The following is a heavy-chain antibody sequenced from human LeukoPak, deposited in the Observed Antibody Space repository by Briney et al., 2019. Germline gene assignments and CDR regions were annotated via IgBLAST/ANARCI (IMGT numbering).Heavy chain of an antibody. CDR2: IVVGSGNT. CDR3: AADPGYYSDSSGYWYY. J-gene: IGHJ4*02. V-gene: IGHV1-58*02. D-gene: IGHD3-22*01. Sequence: GTSVKVSCKASGFTFTSSAMQWVRQARGQRLEWIGWIVVGSGNTNYAQKFQERVTITRDRASSTAYMELSSLRSEDTAEYYCAADPGYYSDSSGYWYYWGQGTLVTVSS. CDR1: GFTFTSSA.